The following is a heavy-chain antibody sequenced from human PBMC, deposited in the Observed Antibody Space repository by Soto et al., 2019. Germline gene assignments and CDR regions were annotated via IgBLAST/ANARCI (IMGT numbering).Heavy chain of an antibody. J-gene: IGHJ4*02. Sequence: QLQLQESGPGLVKPSETLSLTCSVSGGSISSNIYHWGWIRQSPGKGLEWIASIHFSGNSFYNPSVIPLVPVSVDTSQSQFSLRLSSVTAADTAVYYCARLYTGHYLMYHWGQGTLVTVSS. V-gene: IGHV4-39*01. CDR3: ARLYTGHYLMYH. D-gene: IGHD2-2*02. CDR2: IHFSGNS. CDR1: GGSISSNIYH.